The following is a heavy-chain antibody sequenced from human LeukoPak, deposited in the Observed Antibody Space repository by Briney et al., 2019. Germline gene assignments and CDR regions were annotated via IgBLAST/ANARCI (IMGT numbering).Heavy chain of an antibody. Sequence: SETLSLTCTVSGGSISSGGCYWSWIRQHPGKGLEWIGYIYYSGSTYYNPSLKSRVTISVDTSKNQFSLKLSSVTAADTAVYYCARARYYDTLTDGGDFDYWGQGTLVTVSS. CDR3: ARARYYDTLTDGGDFDY. CDR2: IYYSGST. V-gene: IGHV4-31*03. CDR1: GGSISSGGCY. D-gene: IGHD3-9*01. J-gene: IGHJ4*02.